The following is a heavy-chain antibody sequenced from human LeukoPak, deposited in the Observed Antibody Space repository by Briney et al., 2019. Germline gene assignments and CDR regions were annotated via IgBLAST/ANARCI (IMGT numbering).Heavy chain of an antibody. J-gene: IGHJ4*02. CDR3: ASWLWKHDY. Sequence: SETLSLTCTVSGGSISSSSYYRGWIRQPPGKGLEWIGSIYYSGSAYYNPSLKSRVTISVDTSKSQVSLKLSSVTAADTAVYYCASWLWKHDYWGQGTLVTVSS. CDR2: IYYSGSA. CDR1: GGSISSSSYY. V-gene: IGHV4-39*01. D-gene: IGHD5-18*01.